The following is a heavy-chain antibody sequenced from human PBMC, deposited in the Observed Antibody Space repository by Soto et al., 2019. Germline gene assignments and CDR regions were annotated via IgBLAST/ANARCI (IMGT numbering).Heavy chain of an antibody. CDR1: GFTFSSYG. J-gene: IGHJ2*01. D-gene: IGHD4-17*01. V-gene: IGHV3-30*18. Sequence: QVQLVESGGGVVQPGRSLRLSCAASGFTFSSYGMHWVRQAPGKGLEWVAVISYDGSNKYYADSVKGRFTISRDNAKNTLYLQMNSLRAEDTAVYSCAKDHGDYGQWYFDLWGRGTLVTVSS. CDR3: AKDHGDYGQWYFDL. CDR2: ISYDGSNK.